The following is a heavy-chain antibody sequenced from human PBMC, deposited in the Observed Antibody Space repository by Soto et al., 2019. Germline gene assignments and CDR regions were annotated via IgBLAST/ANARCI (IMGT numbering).Heavy chain of an antibody. V-gene: IGHV4-39*01. J-gene: IGHJ4*02. D-gene: IGHD6-19*01. CDR1: GGSISSSSYY. CDR2: IYYSGST. CDR3: AGEGSGWYVDY. Sequence: ETLSLTCTVSGGSISSSSYYWGWIRQPPGKGLEWIGSIYYSGSTYYNPSLKSRVTISVDTSKNQFSLKLSSVTAADTAVYYCAGEGSGWYVDYWGQGTLVTVSS.